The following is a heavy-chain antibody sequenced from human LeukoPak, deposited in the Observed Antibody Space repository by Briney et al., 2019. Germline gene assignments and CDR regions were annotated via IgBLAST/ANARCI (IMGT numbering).Heavy chain of an antibody. V-gene: IGHV4-39*07. CDR3: ARDEADILTNSPGAFDF. J-gene: IGHJ3*01. Sequence: SETLSLTCTVSGGSISSSSYYWVWIRQPPGKGLEWIGSIYYSGSTYYNPSLKSRVTISVDTSKNQFSLKLRSVTAADTAVYYCARDEADILTNSPGAFDFWGQGTLVTVSS. CDR1: GGSISSSSYY. D-gene: IGHD3-9*01. CDR2: IYYSGST.